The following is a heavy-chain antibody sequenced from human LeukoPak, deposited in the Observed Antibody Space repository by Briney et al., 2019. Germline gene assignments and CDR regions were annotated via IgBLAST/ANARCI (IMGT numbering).Heavy chain of an antibody. J-gene: IGHJ4*02. CDR3: ARDLMVYAAFDY. D-gene: IGHD2-8*01. Sequence: GGSLRLSCAASGFTFSSYSMNWVRQAPGKGLEWVSSISSSSSYIYYADSVKGRFTISRDNAKNSLYLQMNSLRAEDTAVYYCARDLMVYAAFDYWGQGTLVTVSS. CDR1: GFTFSSYS. CDR2: ISSSSSYI. V-gene: IGHV3-21*01.